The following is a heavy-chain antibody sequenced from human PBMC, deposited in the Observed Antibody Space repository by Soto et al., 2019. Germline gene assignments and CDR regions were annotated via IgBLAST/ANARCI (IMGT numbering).Heavy chain of an antibody. J-gene: IGHJ4*02. CDR2: INHSGST. Sequence: SETLSLTCAVYGGSFSGYYWIWIRQPPGKGLEWIGEINHSGSTNYNPSLKSRVTISVDTSKNQFSLKLSSVTAADTAVYYCARTTIFGVVNTYYFDYWGQGTLVTVS. D-gene: IGHD3-3*01. CDR1: GGSFSGYY. V-gene: IGHV4-34*01. CDR3: ARTTIFGVVNTYYFDY.